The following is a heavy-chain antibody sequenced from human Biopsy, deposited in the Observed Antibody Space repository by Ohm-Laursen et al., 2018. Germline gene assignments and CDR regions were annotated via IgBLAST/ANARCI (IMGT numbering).Heavy chain of an antibody. CDR2: VSSVSQYI. J-gene: IGHJ3*02. CDR3: ARPNLREWELHNAFDI. Sequence: SLRLSCSASGFTFSHYIMNWIRQSPGKGLERVASVSSVSQYIDYADSVRGRFTISRDNSKNMLYLQMNSLRAEDTAVYYCARPNLREWELHNAFDIWGQGTMVTVSS. V-gene: IGHV3-21*04. CDR1: GFTFSHYI. D-gene: IGHD1-26*01.